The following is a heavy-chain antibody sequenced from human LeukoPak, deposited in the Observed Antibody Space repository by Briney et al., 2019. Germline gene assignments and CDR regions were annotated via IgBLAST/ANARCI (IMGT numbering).Heavy chain of an antibody. CDR1: GGSISSGGYS. Sequence: SETLSLTGAVSGGSISSGGYSWSWIRQPPGKGLEWIGYIYHSGHTYYTPSLKSRVTISVDKSKNQFSLKLSSVTAADTAVYYCARDDYYYGMDVWGKGTTVTVSS. CDR3: ARDDYYYGMDV. CDR2: IYHSGHT. V-gene: IGHV4-30-2*01. J-gene: IGHJ6*04.